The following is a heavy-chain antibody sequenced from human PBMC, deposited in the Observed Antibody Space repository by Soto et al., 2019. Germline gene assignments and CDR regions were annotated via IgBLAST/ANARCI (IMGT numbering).Heavy chain of an antibody. CDR1: GYTFTSYG. Sequence: QVQLVQSGAEVKKPGASVKVSCKASGYTFTSYGISWVRQAPGQGLEWMGWISAYNANTNNAQKLQGRVTLTTDTPASPSYMELRRLRSDDTAVYFCARDRLGATGDYWGQGTLVTVSS. V-gene: IGHV1-18*01. D-gene: IGHD1-26*01. J-gene: IGHJ4*02. CDR2: ISAYNANT. CDR3: ARDRLGATGDY.